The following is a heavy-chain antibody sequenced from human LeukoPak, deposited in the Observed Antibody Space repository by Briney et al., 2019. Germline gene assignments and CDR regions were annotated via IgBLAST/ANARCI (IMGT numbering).Heavy chain of an antibody. CDR3: ARGGGGAITTSFDY. CDR2: IYTSGST. D-gene: IGHD1-26*01. Sequence: PSETLSLTCTVSGGSISSGSYYWSWIRQPAGKGLEWIGRIYTSGSTNYNPSLKSRVTISVDTSKNQFSLKLSSVTAADTAVYYCARGGGGAITTSFDYWGQGTLVTVSS. CDR1: GGSISSGSYY. V-gene: IGHV4-61*02. J-gene: IGHJ4*02.